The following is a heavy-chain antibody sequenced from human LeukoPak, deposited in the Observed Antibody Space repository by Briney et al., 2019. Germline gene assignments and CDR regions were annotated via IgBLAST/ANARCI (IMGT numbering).Heavy chain of an antibody. CDR1: GFTLSNAW. D-gene: IGHD2-2*01. CDR2: IKSKTDGGTT. Sequence: GGSLRLSCAASGFTLSNAWMSWVRQAPGKGLEWVGRIKSKTDGGTTDYAAPVKGRFTISRDDSKNTLYLQMNSLKTEDTAVYYCTGSLRYCSSTSCYSNPGYWGQGTLVTVSS. CDR3: TGSLRYCSSTSCYSNPGY. J-gene: IGHJ4*02. V-gene: IGHV3-15*01.